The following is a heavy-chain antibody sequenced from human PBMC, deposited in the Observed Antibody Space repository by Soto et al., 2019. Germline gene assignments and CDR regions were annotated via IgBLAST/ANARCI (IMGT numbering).Heavy chain of an antibody. D-gene: IGHD6-19*01. Sequence: QVQLVESGGGVVQPGRSLRLSCAASGFTFSSYGMHWVRQAPGKGLEWVAVISYDGSNKYYADSVKGRFTISRDNSKNTLYLQMNSLRAEDTAVYYCAKPIAVAGTGGDYWGQGTLVTVSS. CDR1: GFTFSSYG. CDR2: ISYDGSNK. CDR3: AKPIAVAGTGGDY. J-gene: IGHJ4*02. V-gene: IGHV3-30*18.